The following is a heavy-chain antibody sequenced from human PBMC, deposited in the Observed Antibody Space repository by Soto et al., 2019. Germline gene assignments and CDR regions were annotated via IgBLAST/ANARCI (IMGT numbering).Heavy chain of an antibody. Sequence: SGPTLVNPTQTLTLTCTFSGFSLTTIGVGVGWIRQPPGKALEWLALIYSDDNKRYSPSLKSRLTITKDISKNQVVLIITTMDQVDTATYYCAHRPLESIAAAGLDFWGKGKLVTV. V-gene: IGHV2-5*02. D-gene: IGHD6-13*01. CDR2: IYSDDNK. CDR1: GFSLTTIGVG. J-gene: IGHJ4*02. CDR3: AHRPLESIAAAGLDF.